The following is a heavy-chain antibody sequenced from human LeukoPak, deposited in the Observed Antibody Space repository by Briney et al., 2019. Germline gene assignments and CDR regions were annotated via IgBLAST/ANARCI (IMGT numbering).Heavy chain of an antibody. J-gene: IGHJ6*02. V-gene: IGHV3-23*01. CDR2: ISGSGGST. Sequence: GGSLRLSCAASGFTFSSYAMSWVRQAPGKGLEWVSAISGSGGSTYYADSVKGRFTISRDNSKNTLYLQMNSLRAEDTAVYYCAKRSGGDDYYYYYGMDVWGQGTTVTVSS. D-gene: IGHD2-21*01. CDR3: AKRSGGDDYYYYYGMDV. CDR1: GFTFSSYA.